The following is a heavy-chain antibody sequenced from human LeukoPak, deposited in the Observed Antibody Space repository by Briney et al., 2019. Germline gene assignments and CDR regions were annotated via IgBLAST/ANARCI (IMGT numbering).Heavy chain of an antibody. D-gene: IGHD3-10*01. CDR3: GRELDGSVDY. V-gene: IGHV3-7*01. J-gene: IGHJ4*02. Sequence: GGSLRLSCAASGFTFSTYWMSWVRQAPGKGLEWVANIQQDGIKKYYVDSVEGRFTISRENAKNSLFLQMSSLRADDTAVYYCGRELDGSVDYWGRGTLVTVSS. CDR2: IQQDGIKK. CDR1: GFTFSTYW.